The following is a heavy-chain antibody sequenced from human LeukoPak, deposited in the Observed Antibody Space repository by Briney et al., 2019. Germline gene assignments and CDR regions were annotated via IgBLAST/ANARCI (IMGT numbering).Heavy chain of an antibody. V-gene: IGHV5-51*01. Sequence: GESLKISCKGSGYSFTSYWLGWVRQMPGQGLEWVGFIYPGDSDTRYSPSFQGQVTISADKSISTAYLQWSSLKASDTAMYYCARLYGSGSYYNMQGNRFDPWGQGTLVTVSS. CDR2: IYPGDSDT. J-gene: IGHJ5*02. D-gene: IGHD3-10*01. CDR1: GYSFTSYW. CDR3: ARLYGSGSYYNMQGNRFDP.